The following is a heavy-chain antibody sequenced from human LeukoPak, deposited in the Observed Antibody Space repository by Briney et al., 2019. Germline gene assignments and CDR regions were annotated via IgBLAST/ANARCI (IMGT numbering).Heavy chain of an antibody. CDR2: ISGYNGNT. CDR3: ARTCSASSTNCYTDF. V-gene: IGHV1-18*01. J-gene: IGHJ4*02. D-gene: IGHD2-2*02. Sequence: ASVKVSCKASGYTFTTYGISWVRQARGHGLEWMGWISGYNGNTNYEQKFQGRVTMTTDTSTSTAYMELRTLRSDDTAVYYCARTCSASSTNCYTDFWGQGTLVTVSS. CDR1: GYTFTTYG.